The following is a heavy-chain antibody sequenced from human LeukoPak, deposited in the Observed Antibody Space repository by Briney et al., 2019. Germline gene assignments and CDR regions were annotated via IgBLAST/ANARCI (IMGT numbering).Heavy chain of an antibody. CDR1: GYTFTNHG. CDR2: ISGYNGNT. Sequence: GASVKVSCKASGYTFTNHGISWVRQAPGQGLEWMGWISGYNGNTNYAQKVQGRITMTTDTSTSTAYMELKSLRSDDTAVYYCARDEGYFDPHGFDIWGQGTMVTVSS. J-gene: IGHJ3*02. CDR3: ARDEGYFDPHGFDI. V-gene: IGHV1-18*01. D-gene: IGHD3-9*01.